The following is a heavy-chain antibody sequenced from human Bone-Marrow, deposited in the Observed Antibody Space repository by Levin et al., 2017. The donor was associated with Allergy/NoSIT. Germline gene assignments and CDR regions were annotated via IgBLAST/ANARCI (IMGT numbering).Heavy chain of an antibody. Sequence: SETLSLTCTVSGGSISSGSYYWSWIRQPAGKGLEWIGRIYTSGSTNYNPSLKSRVTISVDTSKNQFSLKLSSVTAADTAVYYCARVPKGYYDILTGYYMGYWGQGTLVTVSS. J-gene: IGHJ4*02. D-gene: IGHD3-9*01. CDR2: IYTSGST. CDR3: ARVPKGYYDILTGYYMGY. V-gene: IGHV4-61*02. CDR1: GGSISSGSYY.